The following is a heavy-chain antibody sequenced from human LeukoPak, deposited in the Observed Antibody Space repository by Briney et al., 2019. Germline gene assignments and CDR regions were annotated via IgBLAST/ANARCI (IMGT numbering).Heavy chain of an antibody. CDR2: INSNSGGT. CDR1: GYTFIGHY. J-gene: IGHJ3*02. V-gene: IGHV1-2*02. D-gene: IGHD5-18*01. CDR3: ARGRIHSWSDAFDI. Sequence: ASVKVSCKASGYTFIGHYMHWVRQAPGQGLEWMGWINSNSGGTKYAQKFQGSVIMTRDTSISTAYMELCGLKSDDTAVYYCARGRIHSWSDAFDIWGQGTTVTVSS.